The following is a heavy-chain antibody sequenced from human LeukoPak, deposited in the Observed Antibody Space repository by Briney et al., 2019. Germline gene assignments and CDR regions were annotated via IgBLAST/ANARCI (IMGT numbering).Heavy chain of an antibody. CDR3: ARHSMVRGVIREANKYYFDY. V-gene: IGHV4-34*01. J-gene: IGHJ4*02. D-gene: IGHD3-10*01. CDR1: GGSFSGYY. Sequence: PSETLSLTCAVYGGSFSGYYWSWIRQPPGKGLEWIGEINHSGSTNYNPSLKSRVTISVDTSKNQFSLKLSSVTAADTAVYYCARHSMVRGVIREANKYYFDYWGQGTLVTVSS. CDR2: INHSGST.